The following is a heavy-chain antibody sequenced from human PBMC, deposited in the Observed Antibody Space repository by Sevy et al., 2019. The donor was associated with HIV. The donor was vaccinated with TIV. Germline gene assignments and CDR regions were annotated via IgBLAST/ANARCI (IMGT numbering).Heavy chain of an antibody. D-gene: IGHD6-13*01. CDR1: GFSLNNYW. CDR2: INQDGSVK. CDR3: VRAIAKDGSF. Sequence: GGSLRLSCVASGFSLNNYWMNWVRQAPGKGLEWVANINQDGSVKYYVDSVRGRFTISRYNARNLVFLQMSSLRVDDSALYYCVRAIAKDGSFWGQGTLVTVSS. J-gene: IGHJ4*02. V-gene: IGHV3-7*01.